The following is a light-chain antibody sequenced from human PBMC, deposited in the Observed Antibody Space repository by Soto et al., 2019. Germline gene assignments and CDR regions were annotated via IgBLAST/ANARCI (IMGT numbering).Light chain of an antibody. CDR1: SSDVGGYNS. CDR3: SSYTSSSTLV. J-gene: IGLJ2*01. Sequence: QSALTQPASVSESPGQSITISCTGTSSDVGGYNSVSWYQHHPGKAPKLMIYDVNNRPSGVSNRFSGSKSGNTASLTISGLQAEDEADYYCSSYTSSSTLVFGGGTKLTVL. CDR2: DVN. V-gene: IGLV2-14*03.